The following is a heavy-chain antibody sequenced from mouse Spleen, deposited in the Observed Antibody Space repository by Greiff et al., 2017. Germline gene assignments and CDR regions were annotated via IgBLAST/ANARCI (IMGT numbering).Heavy chain of an antibody. CDR2: INPYNGDT. D-gene: IGHD2-14*01. Sequence: EVKLVESGPELVKPGDSVKISCKASGYSFTGYFMNWVMQSHGKSLEWIGRINPYNGDTFYNQKFKGKATLTVDKSSSTAHMELRSLTSEDSAVYYCAREEVRAMDYWGQGTSVTVSS. CDR3: AREEVRAMDY. V-gene: IGHV1-20*01. J-gene: IGHJ4*01. CDR1: GYSFTGYF.